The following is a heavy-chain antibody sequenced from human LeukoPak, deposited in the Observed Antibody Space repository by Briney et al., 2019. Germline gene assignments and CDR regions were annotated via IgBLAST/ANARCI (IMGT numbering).Heavy chain of an antibody. J-gene: IGHJ4*02. V-gene: IGHV3-30-3*01. CDR2: ISYDGSNK. Sequence: GGSLRLSCAASGFTFSSYAMHWVRQAPGKGLEWVAVISYDGSNKYYADSVKGRFTISRDNSKNRLYLQMNSLRAEDTAVYYCARGMSMIVVVITASQCDYWGQGTLVTVSS. D-gene: IGHD3-22*01. CDR1: GFTFSSYA. CDR3: ARGMSMIVVVITASQCDY.